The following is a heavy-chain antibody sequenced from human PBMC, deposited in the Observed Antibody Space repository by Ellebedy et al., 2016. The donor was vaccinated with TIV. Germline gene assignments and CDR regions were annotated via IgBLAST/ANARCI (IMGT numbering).Heavy chain of an antibody. D-gene: IGHD5-18*01. Sequence: PGGSLRLSCAASGFTFSSNWMSSVRQAPGKGLEWVANIKQDGSEKYYVDSVKGRFTISRDNSKNTLYLQMNSLRAEDTAVYYCARDKAAMGHFDYWGQGTLVTVSS. V-gene: IGHV3-7*03. CDR1: GFTFSSNW. J-gene: IGHJ4*02. CDR2: IKQDGSEK. CDR3: ARDKAAMGHFDY.